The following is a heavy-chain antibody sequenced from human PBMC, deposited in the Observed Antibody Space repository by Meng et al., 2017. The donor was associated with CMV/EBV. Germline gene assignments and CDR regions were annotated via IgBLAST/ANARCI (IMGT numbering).Heavy chain of an antibody. D-gene: IGHD3-10*01. Sequence: GGSLRLSCAASGFTVSSNYMSWVRQAPGKGLEWVSIIYSGGSTYYANSVKGRFTISRDNSKNALYLQMNSLRPEDTAVYYCARDSGAFDIWGQGTMVTVSS. CDR2: IYSGGST. CDR1: GFTVSSNY. J-gene: IGHJ3*02. V-gene: IGHV3-66*02. CDR3: ARDSGAFDI.